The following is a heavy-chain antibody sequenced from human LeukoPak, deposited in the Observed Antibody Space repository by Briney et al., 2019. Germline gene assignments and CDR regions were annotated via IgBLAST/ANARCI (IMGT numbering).Heavy chain of an antibody. V-gene: IGHV1-8*01. CDR3: APVLLGYCSGGSCYPDY. CDR2: MNPNIGNT. CDR1: GYTFTSYD. J-gene: IGHJ4*02. Sequence: ASVKVSCKASGYTFTSYDINCVRQATGQGLEWMGWMNPNIGNTGYAQKFQGRVTMTRNTSISTAYMELSSLRSDDTAVYYCAPVLLGYCSGGSCYPDYWGQGTLVTVSS. D-gene: IGHD2-15*01.